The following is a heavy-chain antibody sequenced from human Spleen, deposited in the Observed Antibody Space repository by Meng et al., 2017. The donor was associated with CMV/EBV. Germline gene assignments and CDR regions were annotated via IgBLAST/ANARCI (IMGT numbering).Heavy chain of an antibody. CDR2: IIPVLGIV. V-gene: IGHV1-69*10. CDR1: GYSFTSYG. Sequence: SVKVSCKAFGYSFTSYGISWVRQAPGQGLEWMGGIIPVLGIVNYPQKFQGRVTITADKSTSTASRELRSLRSDDTAVYYRARVDVVVVLATTAYDYNNMDVWGPGTTVTVSS. J-gene: IGHJ6*02. CDR3: ARVDVVVVLATTAYDYNNMDV. D-gene: IGHD2-2*01.